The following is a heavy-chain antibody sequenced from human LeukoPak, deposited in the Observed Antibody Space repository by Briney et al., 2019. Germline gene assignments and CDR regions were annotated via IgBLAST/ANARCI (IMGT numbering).Heavy chain of an antibody. D-gene: IGHD3-3*01. V-gene: IGHV1-8*01. J-gene: IGHJ4*02. CDR3: ATYDFWSGYHQFDY. Sequence: ASVKVSCKASRYTFTSYDINWVRQATGQGLEWLGWMNPNSGNTGYAQKFQGRVTMTRNTSISTAYMELSSLRSEDTAVYYCATYDFWSGYHQFDYWGQGTLVTVSS. CDR2: MNPNSGNT. CDR1: RYTFTSYD.